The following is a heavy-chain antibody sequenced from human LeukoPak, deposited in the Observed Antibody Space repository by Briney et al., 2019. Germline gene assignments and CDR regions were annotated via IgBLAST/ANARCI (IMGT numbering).Heavy chain of an antibody. V-gene: IGHV3-23*01. CDR1: GFTFSSYA. CDR3: AKAVGYNTYWYFDL. J-gene: IGHJ2*01. Sequence: GGSLRLSCAASGFTFSSYAMSWVRQAPGKGLEWVSAISGSGGSTYYADSVKGRFTISRSNSKNTLYLQMNNLSVDDTAVYYCAKAVGYNTYWYFDLWGRGTLVTVSS. CDR2: ISGSGGST. D-gene: IGHD5-24*01.